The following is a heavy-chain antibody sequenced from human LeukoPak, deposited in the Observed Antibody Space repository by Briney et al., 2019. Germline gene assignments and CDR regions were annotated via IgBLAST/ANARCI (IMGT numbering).Heavy chain of an antibody. V-gene: IGHV3-23*01. CDR1: GFXFSSYG. CDR3: AKEGTTVITPGVDY. CDR2: LSGSGGST. D-gene: IGHD4-23*01. Sequence: GGSLRLSCAASGFXFSSYGISWVRQAPGKGLEWVSSLSGSGGSTYYADSVKGRFTISRDNLKNTLYLQMNSLRAEDTAVYYCAKEGTTVITPGVDYWGQGTLVTVSS. J-gene: IGHJ4*02.